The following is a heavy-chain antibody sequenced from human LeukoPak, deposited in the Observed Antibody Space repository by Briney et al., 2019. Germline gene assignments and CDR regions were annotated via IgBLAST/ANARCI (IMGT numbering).Heavy chain of an antibody. V-gene: IGHV1-46*01. Sequence: ASVKVSRKASGYTFTSYYMHWVRQAPGQGLEWMGIINPSGGSTSYAQKFQGRVTMTRDTSTSTVYMELSSLRSEDTAVYYCARELYCSSTSCYDAFDIWGQGTMVTVSS. J-gene: IGHJ3*02. D-gene: IGHD2-2*01. CDR2: INPSGGST. CDR3: ARELYCSSTSCYDAFDI. CDR1: GYTFTSYY.